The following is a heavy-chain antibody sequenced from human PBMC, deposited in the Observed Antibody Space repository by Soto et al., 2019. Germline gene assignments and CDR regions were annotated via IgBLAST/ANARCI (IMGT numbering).Heavy chain of an antibody. CDR1: GYTFTSYA. D-gene: IGHD6-13*01. V-gene: IGHV1-3*01. Sequence: ASVKVSCKASGYTFTSYAMHWVRQAPGQRLEWMGWINAGNGNTKYSQKFQGRVTITRDTSASTAYMELSSLRSEDTAVYYCARDLRGSSSWYREYYFDYWGQGTLVTVSS. J-gene: IGHJ4*02. CDR3: ARDLRGSSSWYREYYFDY. CDR2: INAGNGNT.